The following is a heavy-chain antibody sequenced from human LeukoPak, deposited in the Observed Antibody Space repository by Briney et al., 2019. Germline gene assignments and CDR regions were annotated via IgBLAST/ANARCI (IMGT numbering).Heavy chain of an antibody. CDR3: GSGTSAPQVYHSEY. J-gene: IGHJ4*02. D-gene: IGHD1-14*01. V-gene: IGHV4-39*01. CDR1: GGSISSSNYY. CDR2: TYYYGST. Sequence: PSETLSLTCTVSGGSISSSNYYWDWIRQPPGKGLEWIATTYYYGSTFYNPSLKSRVTISVDTSKNQFSLRVTSVTAADTAVYFCGSGTSAPQVYHSEYRGPGTLVTVSS.